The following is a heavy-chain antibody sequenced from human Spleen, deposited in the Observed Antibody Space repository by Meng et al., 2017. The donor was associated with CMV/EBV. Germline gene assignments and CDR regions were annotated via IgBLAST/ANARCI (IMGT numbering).Heavy chain of an antibody. CDR3: ARDLLWFGESQPPHYYYYGMDV. D-gene: IGHD3-10*01. CDR1: GGAFSTYT. CDR2: RIPMFGTG. J-gene: IGHJ6*02. Sequence: SVKVSCKASGGAFSTYTISWVRQAPGQGLEWMGGRIPMFGTGNYAPKFQGRVTITTDKSTNTSYMELSSLRSEDTAVYYCARDLLWFGESQPPHYYYYGMDVWGQGTTVTVSS. V-gene: IGHV1-69*05.